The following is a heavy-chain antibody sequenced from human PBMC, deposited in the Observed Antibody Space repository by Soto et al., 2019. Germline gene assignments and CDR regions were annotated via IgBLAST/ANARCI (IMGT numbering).Heavy chain of an antibody. D-gene: IGHD2-21*01. CDR2: INHRGST. V-gene: IGHV4-34*01. Sequence: ASETLSLTCAVYGGSFSGYYCAWYRQPPGKGLEWIGVINHRGSTYYNPSLNSRVTIFLDTSNNQFSLNLNSVRAADTAVYYCARGLGESDHWGQGTLVTVSS. CDR3: ARGLGESDH. J-gene: IGHJ4*02. CDR1: GGSFSGYY.